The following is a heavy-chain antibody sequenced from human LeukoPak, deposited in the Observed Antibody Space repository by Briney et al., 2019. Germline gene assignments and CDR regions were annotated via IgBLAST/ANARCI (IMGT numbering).Heavy chain of an antibody. J-gene: IGHJ4*02. Sequence: PSETLSLTCTVSGGSISSYSWSWIRQPPGKGLEWIGYIYHSGSTYYNPSLKSRVTISVDRSKNQFSLKLSSVTAADTAVYYCARGFGSSWSDYWGQGTLVTVSS. CDR3: ARGFGSSWSDY. CDR2: IYHSGST. CDR1: GGSISSYS. V-gene: IGHV4-30-2*01. D-gene: IGHD6-13*01.